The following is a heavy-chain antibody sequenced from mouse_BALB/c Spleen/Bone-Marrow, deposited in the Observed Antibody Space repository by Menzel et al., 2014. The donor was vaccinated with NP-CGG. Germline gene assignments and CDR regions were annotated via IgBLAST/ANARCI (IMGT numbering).Heavy chain of an antibody. CDR1: GFTFNTNA. V-gene: IGHV10S3*01. Sequence: EVKLMESGGGLVQPKGSLKLSCAASGFTFNTNAMNWLRQAPGKGLDWVARIRSKSNNYATYYADSVKDRFTISRDDSQSMLYLQMNSLKTEDTAIYYCVRDPSNWERAMDYWGQGTSVTVSS. CDR2: IRSKSNNYAT. D-gene: IGHD4-1*01. J-gene: IGHJ4*01. CDR3: VRDPSNWERAMDY.